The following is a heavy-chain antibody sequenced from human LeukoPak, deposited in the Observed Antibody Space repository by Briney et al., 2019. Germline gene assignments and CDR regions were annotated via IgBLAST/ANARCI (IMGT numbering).Heavy chain of an antibody. Sequence: GGSLRLSCAASGFTFSSYAMSWVRQAPGKGLEWVSAISGSGGSTYYADSVKGRFTISRDNSKNTLYLQMNSLRAEDTAVYYCAKFGGGIAARRYYLDYWGQGTLVTVSS. CDR3: AKFGGGIAARRYYLDY. CDR1: GFTFSSYA. D-gene: IGHD6-6*01. V-gene: IGHV3-23*01. CDR2: ISGSGGST. J-gene: IGHJ4*02.